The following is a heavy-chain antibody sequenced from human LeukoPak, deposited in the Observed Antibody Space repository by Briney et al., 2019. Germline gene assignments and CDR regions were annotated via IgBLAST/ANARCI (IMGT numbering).Heavy chain of an antibody. J-gene: IGHJ5*02. CDR3: ARGASGSYFWFDP. CDR2: IYYSGST. CDR1: GGSISSYY. Sequence: SETLSLTCTVSGGSISSYYWSWIRQPPGKGLEWIGCIYYSGSTNYNPSLKSRVTISVDTSKNQFSLKLSSVTAADTAVYYCARGASGSYFWFDPWGQGTLVTVSS. D-gene: IGHD1-26*01. V-gene: IGHV4-59*01.